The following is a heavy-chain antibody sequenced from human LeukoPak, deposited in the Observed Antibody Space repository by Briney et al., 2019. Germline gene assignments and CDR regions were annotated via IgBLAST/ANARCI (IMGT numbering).Heavy chain of an antibody. Sequence: GESLKISCKGSGYSFTSYWIAWVRQMPGKGLEWMGTIYPGDSDIRYSPSFQGQVTIPADKSISTAHLQWSSLKASDTAMYYCARSDGRGYSFDYWGQGTLVTVSS. CDR1: GYSFTSYW. CDR3: ARSDGRGYSFDY. CDR2: IYPGDSDI. V-gene: IGHV5-51*01. D-gene: IGHD5-18*01. J-gene: IGHJ4*02.